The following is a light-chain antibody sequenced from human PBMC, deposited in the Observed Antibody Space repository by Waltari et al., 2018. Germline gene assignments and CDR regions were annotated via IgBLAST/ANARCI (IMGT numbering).Light chain of an antibody. CDR2: KAS. J-gene: IGKJ2*01. CDR3: QQYNSYLYT. CDR1: QSISSW. Sequence: DIQMTQSPSTLSASVGDRVTITCRASQSISSWLSWYQPKPGKAPKLLIYKASSLESGVPSRFSGSGSGKEFTLTISSLQPDDFATYYCQQYNSYLYTFGQGTKLEIK. V-gene: IGKV1-5*03.